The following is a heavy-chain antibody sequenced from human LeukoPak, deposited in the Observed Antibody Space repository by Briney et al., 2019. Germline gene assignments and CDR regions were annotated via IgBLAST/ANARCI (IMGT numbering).Heavy chain of an antibody. CDR2: IYYSGDT. D-gene: IGHD5-18*01. Sequence: SETLSLTCTVSRGSISGYSWSWIRQSPGGGLEWIGYIYYSGDTAYNPSLRSRVTMSVDTSKNQFSLNLNAVTAADTAVYYCTREGYSSPDYWGQGTLVTVSS. V-gene: IGHV4-59*12. CDR1: RGSISGYS. J-gene: IGHJ4*02. CDR3: TREGYSSPDY.